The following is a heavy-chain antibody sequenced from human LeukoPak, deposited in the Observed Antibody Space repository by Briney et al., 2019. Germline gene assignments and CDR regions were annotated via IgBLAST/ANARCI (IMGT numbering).Heavy chain of an antibody. Sequence: SQTLSLTCAISGDXVSSNSAGWNWIRQSPSRGLEWLGRTYYRSKWYNDYAVSVKSRITINPDTSKNQFSLQLNSVTPEDMAVYYCARAGADNQFDYWGQGTLATVSS. CDR2: TYYRSKWYN. CDR1: GDXVSSNSAG. J-gene: IGHJ4*02. CDR3: ARAGADNQFDY. V-gene: IGHV6-1*01. D-gene: IGHD1-26*01.